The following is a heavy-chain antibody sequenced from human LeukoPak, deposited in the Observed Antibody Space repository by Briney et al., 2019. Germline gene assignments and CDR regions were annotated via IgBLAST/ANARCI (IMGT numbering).Heavy chain of an antibody. CDR2: INPSGGST. CDR1: GYTFTSYY. D-gene: IGHD3-22*01. CDR3: ARGRYFYGSSGYYRSYMDV. V-gene: IGHV1-46*01. J-gene: IGHJ6*03. Sequence: VASVKVSCKASGYTFTSYYMHWVRQAPGQGLEWMGIINPSGGSTSYAQKFQGRVTMTRDMSTSTVYMELSSLRSDDTAVYYCARGRYFYGSSGYYRSYMDVWGKGTTVTISS.